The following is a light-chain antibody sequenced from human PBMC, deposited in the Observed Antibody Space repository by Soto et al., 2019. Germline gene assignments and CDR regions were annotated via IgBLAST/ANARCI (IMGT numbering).Light chain of an antibody. CDR2: KAS. J-gene: IGKJ1*01. CDR3: QHYNSYSEA. Sequence: DIQMTQSPSTLSGSVGDRVTITWRASQTSSSWLAWYQQKPGKAPKLLIYKASTLKSGVPSRFSGSGSGTEFTLTISSLQPDDFATYYCQHYNSYSEAFGQGTKVAIK. CDR1: QTSSSW. V-gene: IGKV1-5*03.